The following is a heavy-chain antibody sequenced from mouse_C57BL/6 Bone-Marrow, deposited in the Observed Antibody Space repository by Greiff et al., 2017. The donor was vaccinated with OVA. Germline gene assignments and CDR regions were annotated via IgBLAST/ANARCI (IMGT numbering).Heavy chain of an antibody. CDR2: IYPGSGST. Sequence: QVQLQQPGAELVKPGASVKMSCKASGYTFTSYWITWVKQRPGQGLEWIGDIYPGSGSTNYNEKFKGKATLTVDQSSSTAYMQLNSLTSEDSAVYYCARLGDGPYFDYWGQGTTLTVSS. CDR1: GYTFTSYW. D-gene: IGHD2-3*01. J-gene: IGHJ2*01. V-gene: IGHV1-55*01. CDR3: ARLGDGPYFDY.